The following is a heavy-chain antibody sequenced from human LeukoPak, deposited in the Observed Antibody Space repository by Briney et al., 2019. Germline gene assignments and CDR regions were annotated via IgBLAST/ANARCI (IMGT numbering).Heavy chain of an antibody. CDR1: GGSISISKW. CDR3: ASKSYSGSYTFDY. J-gene: IGHJ4*02. Sequence: PSGTLSLTCAVSGGSISISKWWSWVRQPPGKGLEWIGEIYHSGSANYNPSLKSRVTISVGKSKNQFSLKLNSVTAADTAVYYCASKSYSGSYTFDYWGQGTLVTVSS. V-gene: IGHV4-4*02. D-gene: IGHD1-26*01. CDR2: IYHSGSA.